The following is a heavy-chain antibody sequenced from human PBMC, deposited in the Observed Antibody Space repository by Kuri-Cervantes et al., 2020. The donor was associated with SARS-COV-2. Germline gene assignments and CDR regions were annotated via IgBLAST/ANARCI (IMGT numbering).Heavy chain of an antibody. CDR1: GFTFSSYA. CDR3: ATDTAMVDY. CDR2: ISYDGSNK. J-gene: IGHJ4*02. Sequence: LSLTCAASGFTFSSYAMHWVRQAPGKGLEWVAVISYDGSNKYYADSVKGRFTISRDNSKNTLYLQMNSLRAEDTAMYYCATDTAMVDYWGQGTLVTVSS. D-gene: IGHD5-18*01. V-gene: IGHV3-30-3*01.